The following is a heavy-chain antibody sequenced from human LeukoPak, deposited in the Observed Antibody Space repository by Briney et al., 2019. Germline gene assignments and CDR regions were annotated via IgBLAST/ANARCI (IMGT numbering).Heavy chain of an antibody. CDR2: IYYSGST. Sequence: SETLSLTCTVSGGSISSYYWSWIRQPPGKGLEWIGYIYYSGSTNYNPSLKSRVTISVDTSKNQFSLKLSSVTAADTAVYYCARGWGYCSSTSCSDFDYWGQGTLVTVSS. CDR3: ARGWGYCSSTSCSDFDY. D-gene: IGHD2-2*01. CDR1: GGSISSYY. J-gene: IGHJ4*02. V-gene: IGHV4-59*01.